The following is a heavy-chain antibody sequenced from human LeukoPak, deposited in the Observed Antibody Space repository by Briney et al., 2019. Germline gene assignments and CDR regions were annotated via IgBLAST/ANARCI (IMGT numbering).Heavy chain of an antibody. CDR1: GYTFTGYY. D-gene: IGHD2-2*01. CDR2: INPNSGGT. CDR3: ARLVPASMGGIPSDY. J-gene: IGHJ4*02. Sequence: GASVKVSCKASGYTFTGYYMHWVRQAPGQGLEWMGWINPNSGGTNYAQKFQGRVTMTRDTSISTAYMELRRLRSDDTAVYYCARLVPASMGGIPSDYWGQGTLVTVSS. V-gene: IGHV1-2*02.